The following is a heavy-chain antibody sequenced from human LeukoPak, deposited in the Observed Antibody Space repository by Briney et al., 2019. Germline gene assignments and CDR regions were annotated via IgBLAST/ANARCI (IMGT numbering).Heavy chain of an antibody. CDR3: ARGNFWSGYSFDY. Sequence: GGSLRLSCAASGFTFSSYEMNWVRQAPGKGLEWVSYISSSGSTIYYADSVKGRFTISRENAKNSLYLQMNSLRAGDTAVYYCARGNFWSGYSFDYWGQGTLVTVSS. V-gene: IGHV3-48*03. D-gene: IGHD3-3*01. CDR2: ISSSGSTI. J-gene: IGHJ4*02. CDR1: GFTFSSYE.